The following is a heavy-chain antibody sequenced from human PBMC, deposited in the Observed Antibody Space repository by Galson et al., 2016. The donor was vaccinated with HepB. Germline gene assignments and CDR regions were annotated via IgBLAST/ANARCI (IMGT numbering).Heavy chain of an antibody. D-gene: IGHD4-17*01. Sequence: PALVKPTQTLTMTCTFSGSSLSTSGMAVSWIRQLPGKALEWLAVLDWNGNKFYSPSLTTRLTIAKAASKNQVVLTLTNMDPVDTATYFCARYLRSHGYYVMDVWGQGTTVTVSS. CDR3: ARYLRSHGYYVMDV. CDR1: GSSLSTSGMA. V-gene: IGHV2-70*01. CDR2: LDWNGNK. J-gene: IGHJ6*02.